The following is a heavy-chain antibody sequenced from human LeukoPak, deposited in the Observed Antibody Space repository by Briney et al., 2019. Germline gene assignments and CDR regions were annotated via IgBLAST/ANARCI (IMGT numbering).Heavy chain of an antibody. CDR1: GYTLTGLS. V-gene: IGHV1-24*01. Sequence: ASVKVSCKVSGYTLTGLSMHWVRQAPGKGLEWMGDFDPEDGETIYAQKFQGGVTMTEDTSTDTAYMELSSLRSEDTAVYYCATGEGGRWLQLSPIFDYWGQGTLVTVSS. CDR3: ATGEGGRWLQLSPIFDY. CDR2: FDPEDGET. D-gene: IGHD5-24*01. J-gene: IGHJ4*02.